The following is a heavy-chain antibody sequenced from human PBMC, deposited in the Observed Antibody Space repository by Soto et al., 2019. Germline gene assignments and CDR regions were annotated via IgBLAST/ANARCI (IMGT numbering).Heavy chain of an antibody. CDR2: IYYSGIT. CDR1: GGSVNSYD. CDR3: AGFQCSSTICSPIDGFDI. Sequence: SESLALTCTASGGSVNSYDWNWIRQPPGKGLEWVGSIYYSGITSYNPSLKSRVTKSVDTSKNQFSLKLNSVTATDTAVFYCAGFQCSSTICSPIDGFDIWGQGTLVTVSS. V-gene: IGHV4-59*02. J-gene: IGHJ3*02. D-gene: IGHD2-2*01.